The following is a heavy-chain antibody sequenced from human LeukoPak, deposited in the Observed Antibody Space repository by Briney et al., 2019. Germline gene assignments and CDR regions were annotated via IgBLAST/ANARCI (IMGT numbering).Heavy chain of an antibody. CDR1: GFSFSTYT. J-gene: IGHJ4*02. V-gene: IGHV3-21*04. CDR3: ASTVRLDY. CDR2: ISPGSTYT. Sequence: KPGGSLRLSCAASGFSFSTYTMNWVRQAPGKGLEWVSSISPGSTYTHYTDSVKGRFTISRDNARNSLFLQMNSLTAEDTAVYYCASTVRLDYWGQGTLVTVSS. D-gene: IGHD3-22*01.